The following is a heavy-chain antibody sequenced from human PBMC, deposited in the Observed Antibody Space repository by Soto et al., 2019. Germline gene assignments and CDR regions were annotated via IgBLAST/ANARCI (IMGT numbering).Heavy chain of an antibody. J-gene: IGHJ4*02. D-gene: IGHD3-16*02. Sequence: QVQLVQSGAEVKKPGSSVKVSCKASGGTFSSYTISWVRQAPGQGLEWMGRIIPILGIANYAQKFQGRVTTTADKSTSTAYMELSSLISEDTAVYYCARGLQLSLYSHFDYWGQETLVTVSS. CDR1: GGTFSSYT. CDR3: ARGLQLSLYSHFDY. V-gene: IGHV1-69*02. CDR2: IIPILGIA.